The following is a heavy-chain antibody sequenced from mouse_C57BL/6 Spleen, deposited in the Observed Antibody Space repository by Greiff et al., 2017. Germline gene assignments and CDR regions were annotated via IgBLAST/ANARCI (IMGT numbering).Heavy chain of an antibody. CDR2: IYPTDSET. CDR1: GYTFTSYW. V-gene: IGHV1-61*01. Sequence: QVQLQQSGAELVRPGSSVKLSCKASGYTFTSYWMDWVKQRPGQGLEWIGNIYPTDSETHYNQKVKDKATLTVDKASSTAYMQLSSLTSEDYAVSYCARESPYCGSDWYFDVWGTGTTVTVSS. D-gene: IGHD1-1*01. J-gene: IGHJ1*03. CDR3: ARESPYCGSDWYFDV.